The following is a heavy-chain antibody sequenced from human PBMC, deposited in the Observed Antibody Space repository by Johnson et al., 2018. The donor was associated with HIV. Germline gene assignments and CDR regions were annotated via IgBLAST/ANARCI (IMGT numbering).Heavy chain of an antibody. J-gene: IGHJ3*02. Sequence: VQLVESGGGLIQPGGSLRLSCAASGFTFDDYAMHWVHQSPGKGLEWVSLISWNGGSTYYVDSVKGRFTISRDNSKNTVYLQMNSLRAEDTAVYYCAKEAIDILIGHDAFDIWGQVTMVTVSS. V-gene: IGHV3-43D*03. CDR1: GFTFDDYA. D-gene: IGHD3-9*01. CDR2: ISWNGGST. CDR3: AKEAIDILIGHDAFDI.